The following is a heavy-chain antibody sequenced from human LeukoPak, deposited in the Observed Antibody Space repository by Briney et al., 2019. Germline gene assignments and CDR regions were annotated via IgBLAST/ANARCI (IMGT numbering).Heavy chain of an antibody. J-gene: IGHJ4*02. CDR2: LSGSDGST. CDR3: AKGLVTWDY. V-gene: IGHV3-23*01. CDR1: GFTFSSYA. D-gene: IGHD3-16*02. Sequence: GGSLGLSCAASGFTFSSYAMSWVRQAPGKGLEWVSGLSGSDGSTYYADSVKGRFTISRDNSKNTLFLQMNNLRAEDTAVYYCAKGLVTWDYWGQGTLVTVSS.